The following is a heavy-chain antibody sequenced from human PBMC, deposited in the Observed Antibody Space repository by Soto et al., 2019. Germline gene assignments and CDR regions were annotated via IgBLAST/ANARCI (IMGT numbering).Heavy chain of an antibody. CDR2: IYNDGTT. J-gene: IGHJ6*02. CDR1: GIGVRNNY. D-gene: IGHD3-10*01. Sequence: EVRLEESGGGLIQPGGFLRLSCTAYGIGVRNNYMSWVRQAPGMGLEWVSVIYNDGTTYYADSVKGRFTLSRDTSKNTLSLQMDSLRAEDTAVYYCVRPLPSGRNYGMDVWGQGTTVTVSS. V-gene: IGHV3-53*01. CDR3: VRPLPSGRNYGMDV.